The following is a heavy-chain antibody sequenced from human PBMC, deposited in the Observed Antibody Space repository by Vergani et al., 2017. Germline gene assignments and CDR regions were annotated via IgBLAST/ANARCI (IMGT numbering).Heavy chain of an antibody. V-gene: IGHV3-30*18. CDR3: AKDRGEMAFLTY. CDR2: ISYDGSNK. Sequence: QVQLVESGGGVVQPGRSLRLSCAASGFTFSSYGMHWVRQAPGKGLEWVAVISYDGSNKYYADSVKGRFTISRDNSKNTLYLQMNSLRAEDTAVYYCAKDRGEMAFLTYWGQGTLVTGSS. CDR1: GFTFSSYG. D-gene: IGHD5-24*01. J-gene: IGHJ4*02.